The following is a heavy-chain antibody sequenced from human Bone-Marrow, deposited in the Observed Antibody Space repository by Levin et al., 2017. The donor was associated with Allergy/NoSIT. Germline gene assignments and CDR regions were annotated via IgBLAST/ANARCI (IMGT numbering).Heavy chain of an antibody. Sequence: GGSLRLSCAASGFTFSSYAMSWARQAPGKGLDWVSAISGSGTSTYYADSVKGRFTISRDNSMTTLYLQMNSLRAEDTAVYYCAKGAGWVAGAVALIWGQGTLVTVSS. V-gene: IGHV3-23*01. J-gene: IGHJ4*02. CDR1: GFTFSSYA. CDR3: AKGAGWVAGAVALI. D-gene: IGHD6-19*01. CDR2: ISGSGTST.